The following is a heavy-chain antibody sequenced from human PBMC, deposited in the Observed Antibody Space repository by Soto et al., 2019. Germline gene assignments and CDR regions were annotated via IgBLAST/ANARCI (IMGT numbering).Heavy chain of an antibody. CDR3: ARGGSSDFWTRGFATFTKLYYFDY. CDR1: GFTFSSYA. J-gene: IGHJ4*02. Sequence: GGSLRLSCAASGFTFSSYAMHWVRQAPGKGLEWVAVISYDGSNKYYADSVKGRFTISRDNSKNTLYLQMNSLRAEDTAVYYCARGGSSDFWTRGFATFTKLYYFDYWGQGTLVTVSS. D-gene: IGHD3-3*01. CDR2: ISYDGSNK. V-gene: IGHV3-30-3*01.